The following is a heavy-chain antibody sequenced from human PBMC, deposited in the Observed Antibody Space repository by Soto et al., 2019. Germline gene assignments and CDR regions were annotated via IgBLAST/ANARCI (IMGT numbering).Heavy chain of an antibody. CDR2: INHSGST. D-gene: IGHD3-10*01. CDR3: ARGFILPSNYYGSGSYYTHRIYYFDY. J-gene: IGHJ4*02. Sequence: QVQLQQWGAGLLKPSETLSLTCAVYGGSFSGYYWSWIRQPPGKGLEWIGEINHSGSTNYNPSLKCRVTLSVDTSKNQFSLKLSSVTAADTAVYYCARGFILPSNYYGSGSYYTHRIYYFDYWGQGTLVTVSS. CDR1: GGSFSGYY. V-gene: IGHV4-34*01.